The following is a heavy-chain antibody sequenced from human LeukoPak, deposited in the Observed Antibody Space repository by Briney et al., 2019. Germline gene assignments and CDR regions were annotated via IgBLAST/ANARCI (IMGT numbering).Heavy chain of an antibody. D-gene: IGHD3-22*01. Sequence: PGGSLRLSCAASGFTFDDYAMHWVRQAPGKGLEWVSLISGDGGSTYYADSVKGRFTISRDNSKNSLYLQMNSLRTEDTALYYCAKGNRRRWLSLLDAFDIWGQGTMVTVSS. CDR2: ISGDGGST. CDR1: GFTFDDYA. V-gene: IGHV3-43*02. J-gene: IGHJ3*02. CDR3: AKGNRRRWLSLLDAFDI.